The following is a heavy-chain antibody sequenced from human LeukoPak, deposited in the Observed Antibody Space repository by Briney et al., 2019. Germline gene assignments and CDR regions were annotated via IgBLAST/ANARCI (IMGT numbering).Heavy chain of an antibody. V-gene: IGHV3-23*01. CDR3: AKAPGYYYGMDV. CDR1: GFTFSSYA. Sequence: GESLRLSCAASGFTFSSYAMSWVRQAPGKGLEWVPAISGSGGSTYYADSVKGRFTISRDNSKNTLYLQMNSLRAEDTAVYYCAKAPGYYYGMDVWGKGTTVTVSS. CDR2: ISGSGGST. J-gene: IGHJ6*04.